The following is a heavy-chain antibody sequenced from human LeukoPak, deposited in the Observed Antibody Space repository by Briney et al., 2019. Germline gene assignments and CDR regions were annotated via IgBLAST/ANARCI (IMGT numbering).Heavy chain of an antibody. CDR1: GVTFSSYW. CDR3: AREVSEGFDF. J-gene: IGHJ4*02. V-gene: IGHV3-21*01. Sequence: GGSLRLSCAASGVTFSSYWMNWIRQAPGKGLEWVSSFGTRSTSVYHAGSVKGRFAISRDNAKNSLYLQMNSLRAEDTALYYCAREVSEGFDFWGQGTLVTVSS. CDR2: FGTRSTSV. D-gene: IGHD3-22*01.